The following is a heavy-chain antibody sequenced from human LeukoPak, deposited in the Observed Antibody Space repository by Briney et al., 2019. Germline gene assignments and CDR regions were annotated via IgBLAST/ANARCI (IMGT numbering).Heavy chain of an antibody. CDR3: AVGVIFAHYAFDI. D-gene: IGHD3-10*01. CDR1: GYSFTSYW. J-gene: IGHJ3*02. CDR2: IYPGDSDT. Sequence: GESLKISCMGSGYSFTSYWIGWVRQMPGKGLEWMGIIYPGDSDTRYSPSFQGQVTISADKSISTAYLQWSSLKASDTAMYYCAVGVIFAHYAFDIWGQGTRVTVSS. V-gene: IGHV5-51*01.